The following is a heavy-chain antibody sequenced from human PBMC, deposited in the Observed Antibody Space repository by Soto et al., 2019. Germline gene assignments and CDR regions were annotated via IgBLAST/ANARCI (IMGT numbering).Heavy chain of an antibody. Sequence: GGSLRLSCEVSGFNFSNYDLHWVRKAPGKALEWVTVISYDGSKKNYGDSVKGRFTISRDNAKNTLYLQMNSLRGEDTAVYYCAKDSAQLPPYFDYWGQGTLVTVSS. V-gene: IGHV3-30*18. CDR3: AKDSAQLPPYFDY. CDR1: GFNFSNYD. J-gene: IGHJ4*02. CDR2: ISYDGSKK. D-gene: IGHD2-2*01.